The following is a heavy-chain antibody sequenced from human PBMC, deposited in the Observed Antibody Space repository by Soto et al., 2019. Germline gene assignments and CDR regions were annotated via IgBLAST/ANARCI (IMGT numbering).Heavy chain of an antibody. D-gene: IGHD3-10*01. Sequence: PGGSLSRSCAASGFTFHDYIMTCVRQAPGKALEWVSYISRSSNTIYYADSVKGRFTISRDNAKNALYLQMNSLRDEDTAVYYCARLSEVRGTFNYYGMDVWGQGTTVTVSS. CDR3: ARLSEVRGTFNYYGMDV. V-gene: IGHV3-48*02. J-gene: IGHJ6*02. CDR2: ISRSSNTI. CDR1: GFTFHDYI.